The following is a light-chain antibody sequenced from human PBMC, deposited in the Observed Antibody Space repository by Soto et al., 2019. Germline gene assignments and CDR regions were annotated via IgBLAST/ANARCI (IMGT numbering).Light chain of an antibody. J-gene: IGKJ2*01. Sequence: EIVMTQSPATLSLSPGERATLSCRASQSVSSNLAWYQQKPGQAPRLLIYGASTRATGIPARFSGSGSGTEFTLPISSLQSEDFAVYYCQQYNNWPLYTFGQGTKLEIK. CDR1: QSVSSN. CDR2: GAS. V-gene: IGKV3-15*01. CDR3: QQYNNWPLYT.